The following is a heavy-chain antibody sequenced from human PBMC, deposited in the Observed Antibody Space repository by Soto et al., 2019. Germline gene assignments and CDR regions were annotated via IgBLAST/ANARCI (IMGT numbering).Heavy chain of an antibody. Sequence: ASVKVSCKASGYTFTSYYMHWVRQAPGQGLEWMGIINPSGGSTGYAQKFQGRVTMTRDTSTSTDYMELSSLRSDDTAVYYCARGGWEPPDPIDYWGQGTLVTVSS. V-gene: IGHV1-46*01. J-gene: IGHJ4*02. CDR2: INPSGGST. CDR3: ARGGWEPPDPIDY. CDR1: GYTFTSYY. D-gene: IGHD1-26*01.